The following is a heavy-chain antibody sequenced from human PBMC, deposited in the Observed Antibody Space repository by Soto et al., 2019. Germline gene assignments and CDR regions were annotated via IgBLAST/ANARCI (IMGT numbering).Heavy chain of an antibody. CDR2: IYYSGST. V-gene: IGHV4-31*03. CDR1: GGSISSGGYY. D-gene: IGHD6-13*01. CDR3: ARYWRAAAVLNWFDP. J-gene: IGHJ5*02. Sequence: SETLSLTCTVSGGSISSGGYYWSWIRQHPGKGLEWIGYIYYSGSTYYNPSLKSRVTISVDTSKNQFSLKLSSATAADTAVYYCARYWRAAAVLNWFDPWGLGTLVTVSS.